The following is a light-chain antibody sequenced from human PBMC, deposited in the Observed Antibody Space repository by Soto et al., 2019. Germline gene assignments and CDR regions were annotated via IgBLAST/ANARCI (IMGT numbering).Light chain of an antibody. V-gene: IGKV3-15*01. J-gene: IGKJ1*01. CDR3: QQYNIWPRWT. Sequence: EMEITQSPVTLSLSLGERATLSCWASQSVSRDVAGYQQKPGQAPRLLIYAASTRATGVPVRFSGGGSGTEFSLTISGLQSEDSAIYYCQQYNIWPRWTFGQGTKV. CDR2: AAS. CDR1: QSVSRD.